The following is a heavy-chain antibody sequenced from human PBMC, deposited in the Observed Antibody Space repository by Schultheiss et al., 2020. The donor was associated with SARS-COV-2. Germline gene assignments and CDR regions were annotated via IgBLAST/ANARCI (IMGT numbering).Heavy chain of an antibody. J-gene: IGHJ4*02. CDR2: IYYSGST. V-gene: IGHV4-59*12. Sequence: SETLSLTCTVSGGSISGYYWSWIRQPPGKGLEWIGYIYYSGSTNYNPSLKSRVTISVDKSKNQFSLKLSSVTAADTAVYYCARGAADPGSYYFDYWGQGTLVTVSS. CDR1: GGSISGYY. D-gene: IGHD6-13*01. CDR3: ARGAADPGSYYFDY.